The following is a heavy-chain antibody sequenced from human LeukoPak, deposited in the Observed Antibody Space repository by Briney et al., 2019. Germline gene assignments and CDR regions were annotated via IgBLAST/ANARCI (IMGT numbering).Heavy chain of an antibody. J-gene: IGHJ6*03. CDR2: IRSKANSYAT. CDR3: TTQHDFWSGYSLYYYYYYMDV. Sequence: PGGSLKLSCAASGFTFSGSAMHWVRQASGKGLEWVGRIRSKANSYATAYAASVKGRFTISRDDSKNTAYLQMNSLKTEDTAVYYCTTQHDFWSGYSLYYYYYYMDVWAKGPRSPSP. V-gene: IGHV3-73*01. D-gene: IGHD3-3*01. CDR1: GFTFSGSA.